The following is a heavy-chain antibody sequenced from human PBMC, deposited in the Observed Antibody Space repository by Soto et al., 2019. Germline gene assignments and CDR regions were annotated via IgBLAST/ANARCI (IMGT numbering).Heavy chain of an antibody. CDR2: ISGSGGST. D-gene: IGHD5-12*01. CDR1: GFTFSSYA. Sequence: GGSLRLSCAASGFTFSSYAMSWVRQAPGKGLEWVSAISGSGGSTYYADSVKGRFTISRDNSKNTLYLQMNSLRAEDTAVYYCAGQEKSGYDHGPFDYWGQGTLVTVSS. J-gene: IGHJ4*02. CDR3: AGQEKSGYDHGPFDY. V-gene: IGHV3-23*01.